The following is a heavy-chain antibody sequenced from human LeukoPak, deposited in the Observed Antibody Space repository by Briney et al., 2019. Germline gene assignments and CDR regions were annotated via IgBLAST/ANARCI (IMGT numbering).Heavy chain of an antibody. Sequence: PGGSLRLSCAASGFTYSSYAMSWVRQASGKGLEWVSAISGSGGSTYYADSVKGRFTISRDNSKNTLYLQMNSLRAEDTAVYYCAKGSSGWSPHYYYYYYGMDVWGQGTTVTVSS. J-gene: IGHJ6*02. CDR1: GFTYSSYA. V-gene: IGHV3-23*01. CDR2: ISGSGGST. CDR3: AKGSSGWSPHYYYYYYGMDV. D-gene: IGHD6-19*01.